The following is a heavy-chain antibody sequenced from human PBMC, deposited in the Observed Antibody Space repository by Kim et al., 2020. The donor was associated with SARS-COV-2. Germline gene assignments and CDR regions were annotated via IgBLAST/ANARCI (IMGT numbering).Heavy chain of an antibody. Sequence: SETLSLTCAVSGDSIGRSGHYWGWIRQPPGKGLEWIGSIYYTGSTYFNPSLKSRVTISVDSSKDQFSLKLMSVTDADTAVYYCARHFYYYGSGSYFDNWAQGTLVTVSS. CDR2: IYYTGST. V-gene: IGHV4-39*01. D-gene: IGHD3-10*01. J-gene: IGHJ4*02. CDR1: GDSIGRSGHY. CDR3: ARHFYYYGSGSYFDN.